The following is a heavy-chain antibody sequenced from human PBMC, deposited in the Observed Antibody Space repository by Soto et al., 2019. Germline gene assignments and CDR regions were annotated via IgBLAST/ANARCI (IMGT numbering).Heavy chain of an antibody. CDR1: GFSLRSYA. CDR3: ARSPSYYGIDV. J-gene: IGHJ6*02. CDR2: ISYEGSNQ. Sequence: PGGSLRLSCAASGFSLRSYAMHWVRQAPGKGLEWVAVISYEGSNQYYADSVKGRFTLTRDNSKKTVDLQMNSLRVDDTAVYYCARSPSYYGIDVWGQGTTVTVSS. V-gene: IGHV3-30*04.